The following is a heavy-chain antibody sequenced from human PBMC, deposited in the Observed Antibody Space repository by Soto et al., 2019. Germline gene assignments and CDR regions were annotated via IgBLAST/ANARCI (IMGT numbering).Heavy chain of an antibody. J-gene: IGHJ5*02. CDR1: GGYIITGDFS. CDR3: ARGRSTSGYPNFDP. V-gene: IGHV4-30-2*01. Sequence: QLQLQESGSGQVKPSQTLSLTCAVSGGYIITGDFSWNWIRQPPGKGLEWVGYIYHEGSTYYNPSLKGRATISVDRSKNYFSLKLSSVTAADTGLYFCARGRSTSGYPNFDPWGQGTLVTVSS. CDR2: IYHEGST. D-gene: IGHD3-22*01.